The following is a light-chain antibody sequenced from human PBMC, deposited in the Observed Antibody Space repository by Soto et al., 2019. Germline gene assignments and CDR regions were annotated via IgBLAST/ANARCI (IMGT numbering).Light chain of an antibody. CDR3: LQDADFPRT. V-gene: IGKV1-6*01. CDR2: GAS. J-gene: IGKJ1*01. Sequence: AIQLTQSPSSLSASVGDSVTITCRASKAIGSSFAWYQQKPGKVPEVLIYGASTLQNGVPSRFSGSGSGTFFTLTISSLQPEDVATYYCLQDADFPRTFGQGTKVDIK. CDR1: KAIGSS.